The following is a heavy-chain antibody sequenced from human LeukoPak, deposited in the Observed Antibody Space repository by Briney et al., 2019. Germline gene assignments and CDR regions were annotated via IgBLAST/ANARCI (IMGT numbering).Heavy chain of an antibody. CDR2: INPNSGGT. D-gene: IGHD3-22*01. CDR3: AGVYYDSSGYENYYFDY. J-gene: IGHJ4*02. V-gene: IGHV1-2*02. CDR1: GYTFTGYY. Sequence: ASVTVSCKASGYTFTGYYMHWVRQAPGQGLEWMGWINPNSGGTNYAQKFQGRVTMTRDTSISTAYMELSRLRSDDTAVYYCAGVYYDSSGYENYYFDYWGQGTLVTVSS.